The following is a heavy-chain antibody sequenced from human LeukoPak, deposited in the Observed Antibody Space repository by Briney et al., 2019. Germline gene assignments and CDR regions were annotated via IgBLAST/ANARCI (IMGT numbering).Heavy chain of an antibody. J-gene: IGHJ4*02. CDR2: IYYDGDT. CDR1: GHSIYNPGYY. Sequence: SETLSLTCTVSGHSIYNPGYYWGWIRRPPAKGLEWIGTIYYDGDTYYNASLKSRVTISVYTSNNQFSLRLSSVTAEDTAVYYCARSRSYYFDHWGQGTLVTVST. D-gene: IGHD6-19*01. CDR3: ARSRSYYFDH. V-gene: IGHV4-39*01.